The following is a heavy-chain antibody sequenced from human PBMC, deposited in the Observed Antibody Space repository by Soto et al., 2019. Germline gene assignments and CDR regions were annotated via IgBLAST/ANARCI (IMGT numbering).Heavy chain of an antibody. V-gene: IGHV3-21*01. D-gene: IGHD6-19*01. Sequence: VGSLRLSCAASGFTFSSYSMNWVRQAPGKGLEWVSSISSSSSYIYYADSVKGRFTISRDNAKNSLYLQMNSLRAEDTAVYYCARDLVAGAVAGTRWFDPWGQGTLVTVSS. CDR3: ARDLVAGAVAGTRWFDP. J-gene: IGHJ5*02. CDR2: ISSSSSYI. CDR1: GFTFSSYS.